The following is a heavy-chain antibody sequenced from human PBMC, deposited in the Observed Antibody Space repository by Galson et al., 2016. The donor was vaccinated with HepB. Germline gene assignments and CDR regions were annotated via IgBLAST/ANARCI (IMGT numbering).Heavy chain of an antibody. Sequence: SLRLSCAASGFTFGDHSMHWVRQAPGKGLEYVAAITGDGAYAYYADSVKGRFTISRDNSKKTLFLQMGSLRAEDMAVYYCVRVGSGYDFWGQGTLVTVSS. CDR1: GFTFGDHS. V-gene: IGHV3-64*02. D-gene: IGHD3-10*01. CDR2: ITGDGAYA. J-gene: IGHJ4*02. CDR3: VRVGSGYDF.